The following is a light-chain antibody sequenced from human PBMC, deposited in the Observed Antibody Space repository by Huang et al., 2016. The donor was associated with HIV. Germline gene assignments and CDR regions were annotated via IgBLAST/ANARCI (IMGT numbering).Light chain of an antibody. CDR3: MQALQTPRT. CDR1: PSLLHSHGYNY. J-gene: IGKJ5*01. Sequence: IVITQSPLSLPVTPGEPASISCRASPSLLHSHGYNYLDWYLQKPGQAPQLRISLSSNRASGVPDRFRGSGSVTDVTLNISRVEAEDVGVYFCMQALQTPRTFGQGTRLEIK. V-gene: IGKV2-28*01. CDR2: LSS.